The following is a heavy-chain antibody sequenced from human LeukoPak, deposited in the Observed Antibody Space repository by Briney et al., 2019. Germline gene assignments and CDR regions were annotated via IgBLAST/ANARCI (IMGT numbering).Heavy chain of an antibody. Sequence: GGSLRPSCVASGFTFSSYAMSWFRQAPGRGLEWVSAIDGSGGSTYYADSVKGRFTISRDNSKNTLYLQMHSLRAEDTAIYYCAKDRRLPWDYFDSWGQGTQVTVSS. D-gene: IGHD5-12*01. CDR2: IDGSGGST. J-gene: IGHJ4*02. CDR3: AKDRRLPWDYFDS. V-gene: IGHV3-23*01. CDR1: GFTFSSYA.